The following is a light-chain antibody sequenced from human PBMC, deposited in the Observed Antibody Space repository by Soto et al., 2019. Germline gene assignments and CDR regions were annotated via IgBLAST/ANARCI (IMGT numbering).Light chain of an antibody. J-gene: IGLJ1*01. CDR2: ADY. Sequence: QSVLTQPPSASGTPGQRVTISCSGSNSNIGINSVSWYQQVPGTAPRVLIFADYQRPSGVPDRFSASKSGFSASLAISGLQSEDEATYYCAAWDDILSGRYVFGTGTKLTVL. V-gene: IGLV1-44*01. CDR1: NSNIGINS. CDR3: AAWDDILSGRYV.